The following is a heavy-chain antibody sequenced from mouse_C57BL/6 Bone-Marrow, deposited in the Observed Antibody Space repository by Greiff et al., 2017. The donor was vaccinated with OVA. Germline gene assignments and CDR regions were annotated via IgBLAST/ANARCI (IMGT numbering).Heavy chain of an antibody. CDR2: ISSGSSTI. CDR3: ARWGGLRRDFDY. D-gene: IGHD2-4*01. CDR1: GFTFSDYG. J-gene: IGHJ2*01. Sequence: EVQVVESGGGLVKPGGSLKLSCAASGFTFSDYGMHWVRQAPEKGLEWVAYISSGSSTIYYADTVKGRFTISRDNAKNTLFLQMTSLRSEDTAMYYCARWGGLRRDFDYWGQGTTLTVSS. V-gene: IGHV5-17*01.